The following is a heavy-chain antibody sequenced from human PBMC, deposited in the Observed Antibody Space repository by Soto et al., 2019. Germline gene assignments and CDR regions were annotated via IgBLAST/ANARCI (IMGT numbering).Heavy chain of an antibody. CDR3: ARPNVPGMPPYYFDY. D-gene: IGHD3-10*02. CDR1: GGSISSSSYY. CDR2: IYYSGST. J-gene: IGHJ4*02. Sequence: SETLSLTCTVSGGSISSSSYYWGWIRQPPGKGLEWIGSIYYSGSTYYNPSLKSRVTISVDTSKNQFSLKLSSVTAADTAVYYCARPNVPGMPPYYFDYWGQGTLVTVSS. V-gene: IGHV4-39*01.